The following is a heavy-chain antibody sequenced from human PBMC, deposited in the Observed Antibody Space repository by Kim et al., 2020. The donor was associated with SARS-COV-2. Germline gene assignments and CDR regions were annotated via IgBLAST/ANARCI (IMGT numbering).Heavy chain of an antibody. CDR3: ASPDTGDRNHDAFDI. Sequence: GGSLRLSCAASGFTVSSNYMSWVRQAPGKGLEWVSVIYSGGSTYYADSVKGRFTISRDNSKNTLYLQMNSLRAEDTAVYYCASPDTGDRNHDAFDIWGQGTMVTVSS. J-gene: IGHJ3*02. CDR1: GFTVSSNY. D-gene: IGHD7-27*01. CDR2: IYSGGST. V-gene: IGHV3-53*01.